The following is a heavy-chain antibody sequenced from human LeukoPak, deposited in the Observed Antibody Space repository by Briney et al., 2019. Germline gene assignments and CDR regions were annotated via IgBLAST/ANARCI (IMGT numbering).Heavy chain of an antibody. CDR2: IYYSGST. CDR1: GGSISSYY. Sequence: PSETLSLTCTVSGGSISSYYWSWIRQPPGKGLEWIGYIYYSGSTNYSPSLKSRVTISVDTSKNQFSLKLSSVTAADTAVYYCARDRGDYYGSGSYYYPYYMDVWGKGTTVTVSS. V-gene: IGHV4-59*01. D-gene: IGHD3-10*01. J-gene: IGHJ6*03. CDR3: ARDRGDYYGSGSYYYPYYMDV.